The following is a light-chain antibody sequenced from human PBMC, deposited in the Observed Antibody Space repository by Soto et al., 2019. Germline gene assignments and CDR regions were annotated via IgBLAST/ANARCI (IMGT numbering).Light chain of an antibody. CDR3: QQYGGSPPT. V-gene: IGKV3-20*01. CDR1: QSVSNRY. J-gene: IGKJ1*01. Sequence: IVLTDSPDTLSLSPGAGATLSCRASQSVSNRYVAWYQQKRGQAHRLLISGASSRATGIPDRFSGSGSGTDFTLTISRLEPEDFAVYYCQQYGGSPPTFGQGTKVDIK. CDR2: GAS.